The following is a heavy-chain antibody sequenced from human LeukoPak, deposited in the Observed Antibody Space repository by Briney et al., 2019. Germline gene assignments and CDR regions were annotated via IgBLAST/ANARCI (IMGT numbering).Heavy chain of an antibody. D-gene: IGHD3-22*01. CDR2: ISGSGGST. Sequence: PGGSLRLSCEASGFTFNNYAMSWVRQAPGKGLEWVSAISGSGGSTYYADSVKGRFTISRDNSKNTLYLQMNSLRAEDTAVYYCAKDGGYYDSSGDYYYYYGMDVWGQGTTVTVSS. CDR3: AKDGGYYDSSGDYYYYYGMDV. J-gene: IGHJ6*02. V-gene: IGHV3-23*01. CDR1: GFTFNNYA.